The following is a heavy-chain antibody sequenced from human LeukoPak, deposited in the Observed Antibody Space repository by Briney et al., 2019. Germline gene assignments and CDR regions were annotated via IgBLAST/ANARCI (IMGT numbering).Heavy chain of an antibody. Sequence: GGSLRLSCAASGFTFSSFNMNWVRQAPGKGLEWVSYISSSSSTIYYADSVKGRFTISRDNAKNSLYLQMNSLRAEDTAVYYCARSAIAAAGSAADYWGQGTLVTVSS. CDR2: ISSSSSTI. V-gene: IGHV3-48*01. D-gene: IGHD6-13*01. J-gene: IGHJ4*02. CDR3: ARSAIAAAGSAADY. CDR1: GFTFSSFN.